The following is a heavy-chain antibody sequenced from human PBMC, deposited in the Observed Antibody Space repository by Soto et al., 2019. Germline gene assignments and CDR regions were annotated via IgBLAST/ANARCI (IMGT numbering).Heavy chain of an antibody. CDR2: IGGSGTST. CDR3: AKVNSDYGFFDY. D-gene: IGHD4-17*01. V-gene: IGHV3-23*01. CDR1: GFTFSSYS. Sequence: GGSLRLSCAASGFTFSSYSMSWVRQAPGKGLEWLSSIGGSGTSTYYADSVKGRFTISRDSSNNTLYLLMNSLRADDTALYYCAKVNSDYGFFDYWGQGTLVTVSS. J-gene: IGHJ4*02.